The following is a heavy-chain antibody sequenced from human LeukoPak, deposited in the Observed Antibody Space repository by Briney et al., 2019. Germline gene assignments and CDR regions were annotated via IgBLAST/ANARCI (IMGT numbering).Heavy chain of an antibody. CDR2: ISSDGNSK. CDR3: AKERWTSAMFDP. V-gene: IGHV3-30-3*01. CDR1: GFTFSIYA. D-gene: IGHD2-2*01. Sequence: SGGSLRLSCAASGFTFSIYAMHWVRQAPGKGLEWVAVISSDGNSKFYADSVKGRFTISRDNSKNTLYLQMDSLRAEDTAVYYCAKERWTSAMFDPWGQGTLVTVSS. J-gene: IGHJ5*02.